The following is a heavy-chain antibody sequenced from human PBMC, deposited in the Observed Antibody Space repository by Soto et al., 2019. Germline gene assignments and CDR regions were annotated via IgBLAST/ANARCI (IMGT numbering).Heavy chain of an antibody. J-gene: IGHJ6*02. V-gene: IGHV5-10-1*01. D-gene: IGHD3-3*01. CDR2: IGPSDSYT. CDR1: GYSFTSYW. Sequence: GESLKISCKGSGYSFTSYWISWLRQMPGKGLEWMGRIGPSDSYTNYSPSFQGHVTISADKSISTASLQWSSLKASDTAMHYCARLYDFWSGYYPAHYYYYGMNVWRQRTTVTVSS. CDR3: ARLYDFWSGYYPAHYYYYGMNV.